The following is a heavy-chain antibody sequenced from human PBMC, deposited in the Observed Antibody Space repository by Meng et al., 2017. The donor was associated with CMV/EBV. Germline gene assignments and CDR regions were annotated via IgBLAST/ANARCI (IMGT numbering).Heavy chain of an antibody. CDR1: GFTFSSYE. CDR3: ARDGIAVAGTQGEYYYYGMDV. D-gene: IGHD6-19*01. V-gene: IGHV3-53*01. CDR2: IYSGGST. J-gene: IGHJ6*02. Sequence: GESLKISCAASGFTFSSYEMNWVRQAPGKGLEWVSVIYSGGSTYYADSVKGRFTISRDNSKNTLYLQMNSLRAEDTAVYYCARDGIAVAGTQGEYYYYGMDVWGQGTTVTVSS.